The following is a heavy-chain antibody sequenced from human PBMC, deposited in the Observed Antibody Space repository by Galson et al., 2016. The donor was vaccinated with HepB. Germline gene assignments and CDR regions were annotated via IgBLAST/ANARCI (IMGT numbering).Heavy chain of an antibody. D-gene: IGHD3/OR15-3a*01. V-gene: IGHV3-23*01. CDR1: GFTFSNYA. Sequence: SLRLSCAASGFTFSNYAMTWVRQAPGKGLEWISTTGNNDDSTYYADSVQGRFTISRDKSKNTLFLQMNSLRAEDTAVYYCAKDWSTTTCVQGCLDVWGRGTLVIVSS. J-gene: IGHJ4*02. CDR3: AKDWSTTTCVQGCLDV. CDR2: TGNNDDST.